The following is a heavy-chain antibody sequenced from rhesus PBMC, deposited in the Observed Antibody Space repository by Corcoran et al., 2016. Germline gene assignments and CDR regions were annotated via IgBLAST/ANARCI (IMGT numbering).Heavy chain of an antibody. V-gene: IGHV4-160*01. D-gene: IGHD6-31*01. CDR2: ISDNGGST. Sequence: QVQLQESGPGLVKPSETLSLTFAVSGGSISSNYWTWIRPFPGKRLECIGRISDNGGSTASHPSLRSRVTISTDPSNNQFSLKLRSVTAADTAVYYCAREPPPYLAAAGAPYLGWGQGVLVTVSS. J-gene: IGHJ4*01. CDR1: GGSISSNY. CDR3: AREPPPYLAAAGAPYLG.